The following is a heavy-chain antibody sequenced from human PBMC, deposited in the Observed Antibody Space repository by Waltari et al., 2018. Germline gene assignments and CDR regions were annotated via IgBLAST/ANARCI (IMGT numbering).Heavy chain of an antibody. CDR3: ARGNYGDWSFYY. CDR2: IYHSGST. Sequence: QVQLQESGPGLVKPSETLSLTCAVSGYSISSGYYWGWIRQPPGKGLEWIGSIYHSGSTSYNPALKSRVTISVDTSKNQFSLKLSSVTAADTAVYYCARGNYGDWSFYYWGQGTLVTVSS. D-gene: IGHD4-17*01. J-gene: IGHJ4*02. CDR1: GYSISSGYY. V-gene: IGHV4-38-2*01.